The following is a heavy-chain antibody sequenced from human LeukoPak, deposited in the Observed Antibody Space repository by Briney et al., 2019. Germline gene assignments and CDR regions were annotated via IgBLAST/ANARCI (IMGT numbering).Heavy chain of an antibody. CDR2: MNPNSGNT. V-gene: IGHV1-8*03. CDR3: AREGRVAARYYYYYYMDV. Sequence: ASVKVSCKASGYTFTSYDINWVRQATGQGLEWMGWMNPNSGNTGYAQKFQGRVTITRNTSISTAYMELSSLRSEDPAVYYCAREGRVAARYYYYYYMDVWGKGTTVTVSS. J-gene: IGHJ6*03. D-gene: IGHD6-13*01. CDR1: GYTFTSYD.